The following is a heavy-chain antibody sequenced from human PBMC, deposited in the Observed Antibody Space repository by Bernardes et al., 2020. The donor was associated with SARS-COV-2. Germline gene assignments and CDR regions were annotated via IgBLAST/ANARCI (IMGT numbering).Heavy chain of an antibody. D-gene: IGHD3-22*01. V-gene: IGHV1-18*01. Sequence: ASVKVSCKASGYTFTSYGISWVRQAPGQGLEWMGWISAYNGNTNYAQKLQGRVTMTTDTSTSSAYMELRSLRSDDTAVYYCARDRGRKSYDSSGYYVIGYWGQGTLVTVSS. CDR3: ARDRGRKSYDSSGYYVIGY. J-gene: IGHJ4*02. CDR1: GYTFTSYG. CDR2: ISAYNGNT.